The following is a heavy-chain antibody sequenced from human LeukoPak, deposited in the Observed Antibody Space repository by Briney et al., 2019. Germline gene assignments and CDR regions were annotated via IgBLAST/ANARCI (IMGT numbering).Heavy chain of an antibody. Sequence: GGSLRLSCAASRFTVSSSYVSWVRQAPGKGLEWVSVIYSGNSTYYADSVRGRFTISRDNSKNTLYLQMNSLRVEDTAVYFCARGYLVDYWGQGTLVTVSS. CDR3: ARGYLVDY. J-gene: IGHJ4*02. CDR1: RFTVSSSY. V-gene: IGHV3-66*01. CDR2: IYSGNST. D-gene: IGHD3-10*01.